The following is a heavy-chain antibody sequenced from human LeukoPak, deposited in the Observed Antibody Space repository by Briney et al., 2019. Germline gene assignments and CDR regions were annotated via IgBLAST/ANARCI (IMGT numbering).Heavy chain of an antibody. D-gene: IGHD2-15*01. CDR3: ARGSVDDAFDI. CDR2: MNPNSGNT. Sequence: RGASVKVSCKAPGYTFTSYDINWVRQATGQGLEWMGWMNPNSGNTGYAQKFQGRVTITRNTSISTAYMELSSLRSEDTAVYYCARGSVDDAFDIWGQGTMVTVSS. J-gene: IGHJ3*02. V-gene: IGHV1-8*03. CDR1: GYTFTSYD.